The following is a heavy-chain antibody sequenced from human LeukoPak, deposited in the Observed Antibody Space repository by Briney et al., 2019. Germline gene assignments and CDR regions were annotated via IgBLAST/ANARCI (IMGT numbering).Heavy chain of an antibody. D-gene: IGHD3-9*01. CDR1: GGSFSGYY. J-gene: IGHJ5*02. CDR3: AREGHYDILTGYFPRFDP. Sequence: PSETLSLTCAVYGGSFSGYYWSWIRQPPGKGLEWIGEINHSGSTNCNPSLKSRVTISVDTSKNQFSLKLSSVTAADTAVYYCAREGHYDILTGYFPRFDPWGQGTLVTVSS. CDR2: INHSGST. V-gene: IGHV4-34*01.